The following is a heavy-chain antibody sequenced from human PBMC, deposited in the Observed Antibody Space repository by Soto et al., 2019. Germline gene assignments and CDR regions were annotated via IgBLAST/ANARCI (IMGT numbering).Heavy chain of an antibody. V-gene: IGHV4-39*01. Sequence: PSETLSLTCTVSGGSISSSSYYWGWIRQPPGKGLEWIGSIYYSGSTYYNPSLKSRVTISVDTSKNQFSLKLSSVTAADTAVYYCARKDSGYDDPLDYWGQGTLVTVSS. CDR2: IYYSGST. CDR1: GGSISSSSYY. J-gene: IGHJ4*02. D-gene: IGHD5-12*01. CDR3: ARKDSGYDDPLDY.